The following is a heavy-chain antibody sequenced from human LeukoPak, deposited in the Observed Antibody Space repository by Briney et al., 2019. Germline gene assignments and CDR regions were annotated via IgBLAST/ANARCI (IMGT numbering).Heavy chain of an antibody. CDR3: ARVDSSGWNNWFDP. V-gene: IGHV1-2*02. CDR1: GYTFTSYY. D-gene: IGHD6-19*01. CDR2: INPNSGGT. Sequence: ASVKVSCKASGYTFTSYYMHWVRQAPGQGLEWMGWINPNSGGTNYAQKFQGRVTMTRDTSISTAYMELSRLRSDDTAVYYCARVDSSGWNNWFDPWGQGTLVTVSS. J-gene: IGHJ5*02.